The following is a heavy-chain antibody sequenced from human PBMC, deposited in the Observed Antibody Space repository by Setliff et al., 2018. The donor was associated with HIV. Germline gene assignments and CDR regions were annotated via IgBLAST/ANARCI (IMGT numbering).Heavy chain of an antibody. CDR1: GGTFSSYA. CDR3: TRDLSYGPRGGADY. D-gene: IGHD3-10*01. Sequence: SVKVSCKASGGTFSSYAISWVRQAPGQGLEWMGGIIPILGIANYAQKFQGRVTITADKSTSTAYMELSSLRSEDTAVYYCTRDLSYGPRGGADYWGQGTLVTVSS. CDR2: IIPILGIA. V-gene: IGHV1-69*10. J-gene: IGHJ4*02.